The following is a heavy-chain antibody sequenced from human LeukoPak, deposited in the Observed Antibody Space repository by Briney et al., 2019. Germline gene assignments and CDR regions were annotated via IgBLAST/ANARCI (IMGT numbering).Heavy chain of an antibody. D-gene: IGHD3-10*01. CDR2: INSDGSST. J-gene: IGHJ4*02. Sequence: GGSLRLSCAASGFAFSSYWMHWGRQAPGKGLVWVSRINSDGSSTSYADSVKGRFTISRDNAKNTLYLQMNSLRAEDTAVYYCARSFRSSGSENFDYWGQGTLVTVSS. CDR3: ARSFRSSGSENFDY. V-gene: IGHV3-74*01. CDR1: GFAFSSYW.